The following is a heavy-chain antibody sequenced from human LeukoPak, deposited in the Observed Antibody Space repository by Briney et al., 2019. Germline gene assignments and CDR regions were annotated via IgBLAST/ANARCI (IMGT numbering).Heavy chain of an antibody. J-gene: IGHJ5*02. CDR2: INSNSGGT. Sequence: ASVKVSCKAPGYTFTGYYMHWVRQAPGQGLEWMGWINSNSGGTNYAQKFQGRVTMTRDTSISTAYMELSRLRSDDTAVYYCARGALKGIFSWFDPWGQGTLVTVSS. CDR3: ARGALKGIFSWFDP. V-gene: IGHV1-2*02. CDR1: GYTFTGYY.